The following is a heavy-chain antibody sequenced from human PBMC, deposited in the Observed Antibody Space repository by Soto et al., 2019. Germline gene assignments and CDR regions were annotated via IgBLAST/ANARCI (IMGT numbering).Heavy chain of an antibody. V-gene: IGHV5-51*01. D-gene: IGHD6-6*01. CDR3: ARRSSSSSSYYYYGMDV. CDR2: IYPGDSDT. J-gene: IGHJ6*02. Sequence: PGESLKISCKGSGYSFTSYWIGWVRQMPGKGLGWMGIIYPGDSDTRYSPSFQGQVTISADKSISTAYLQWSSLKASDTAMYYCARRSSSSSSYYYYGMDVWGQGTTVTVSS. CDR1: GYSFTSYW.